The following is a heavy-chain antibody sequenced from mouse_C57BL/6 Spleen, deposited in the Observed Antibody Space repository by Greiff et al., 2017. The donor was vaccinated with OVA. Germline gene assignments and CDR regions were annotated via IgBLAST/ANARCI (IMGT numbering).Heavy chain of an antibody. CDR2: IYPGGGST. J-gene: IGHJ2*01. V-gene: IGHV1-63*01. D-gene: IGHD3-3*01. Sequence: VNVVESGAELVRPGTSVKMSCKASGYTFTNYWIGWAKQRPGHGLEWIGDIYPGGGSTNYNEKFKGKATLTADKSSSTAYMQFSSLTSEDSAIYYCARRDGYYFDYWGQGTTLTVSS. CDR1: GYTFTNYW. CDR3: ARRDGYYFDY.